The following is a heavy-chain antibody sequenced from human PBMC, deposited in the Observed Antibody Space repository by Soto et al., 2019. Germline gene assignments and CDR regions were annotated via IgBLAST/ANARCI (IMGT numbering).Heavy chain of an antibody. V-gene: IGHV4-39*01. CDR1: GASISGSYYY. CDR3: ATSQKGYNRNYFDH. D-gene: IGHD1-20*01. Sequence: SETLSLTCAVSGASISGSYYYWAWLRQSPGKGPEWIGSVFYTGFTSYNPSLESRVSVSVDTSKSQFSLKLSAVTAADTAVYYCATSQKGYNRNYFDHWGQGALVTVSS. J-gene: IGHJ4*02. CDR2: VFYTGFT.